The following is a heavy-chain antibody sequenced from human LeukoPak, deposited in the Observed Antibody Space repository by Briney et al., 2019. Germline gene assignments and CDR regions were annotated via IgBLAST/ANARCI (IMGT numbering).Heavy chain of an antibody. D-gene: IGHD6-13*01. CDR1: GFTFSSYA. Sequence: GGSLRLSCAASGFTFSSYAMSWVRQAPGKGLEWVSAISDSGGSTYYADSVKGRFTISRDNSKNTLYLQMNSLRAEDTAVYYCAKAHSIAAAGTIDYWGQGTLVTVSS. CDR3: AKAHSIAAAGTIDY. V-gene: IGHV3-23*01. CDR2: ISDSGGST. J-gene: IGHJ4*02.